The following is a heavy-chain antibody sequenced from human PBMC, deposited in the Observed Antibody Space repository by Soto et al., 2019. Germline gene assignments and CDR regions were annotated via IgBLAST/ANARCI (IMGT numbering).Heavy chain of an antibody. J-gene: IGHJ4*02. V-gene: IGHV1-18*04. CDR3: ARDYYDSSGYYSVEYYFDY. Sequence: QVQLVQSGGVVRKPGASVKVSCKASGYTFTTYGISWVRQAPGQGLEWMGWISTYNGNTFYAQNLQGRVIMTSDTSPSTAYMELRSLRSDDTAVYYCARDYYDSSGYYSVEYYFDYWGQGTLVTVSS. CDR2: ISTYNGNT. CDR1: GYTFTTYG. D-gene: IGHD3-22*01.